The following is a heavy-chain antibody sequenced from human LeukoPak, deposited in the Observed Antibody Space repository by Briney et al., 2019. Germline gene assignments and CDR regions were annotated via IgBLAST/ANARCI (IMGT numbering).Heavy chain of an antibody. CDR1: GGSISSYY. Sequence: PSETLSLTCTVSGGSISSYYWSWIRQPPGKGLEWIGYIYYSGSTNYNPSLKSRVTISVDTSKNQFSLKLSSVTAADTAVYYCANSKWELLYGIAFDYWGQGTLVTVSS. D-gene: IGHD1-26*01. V-gene: IGHV4-59*08. CDR2: IYYSGST. CDR3: ANSKWELLYGIAFDY. J-gene: IGHJ4*02.